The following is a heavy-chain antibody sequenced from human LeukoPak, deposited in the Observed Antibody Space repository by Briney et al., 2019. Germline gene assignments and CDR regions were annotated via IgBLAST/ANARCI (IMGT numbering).Heavy chain of an antibody. J-gene: IGHJ4*02. CDR2: IYYTGSR. D-gene: IGHD6-19*01. CDR1: GGSVSSGSYY. CDR3: ARRTGIGVAATFDY. V-gene: IGHV4-61*01. Sequence: PSETLSLTCTVSGGSVSSGSYYWSWIRQPPGKGLEWIGYIYYTGSRNYNPSLKSRLTISVDTSNNQFSLKLSSVTAADTAVYYCARRTGIGVAATFDYWGQGTLVTVSS.